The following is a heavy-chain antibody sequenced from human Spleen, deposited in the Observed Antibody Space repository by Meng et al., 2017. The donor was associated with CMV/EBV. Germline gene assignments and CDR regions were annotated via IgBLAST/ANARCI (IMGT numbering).Heavy chain of an antibody. D-gene: IGHD1-7*01. J-gene: IGHJ5*02. V-gene: IGHV3-11*04. Sequence: ASGFTLSDYYMSWIRQAPGKGLEWVSYISSSGSTIYYADSVKGRFTISRDNARNSLYLQMNSLRAEDTAVYYCARGYKRNYEEWFDPWGQGTLVTVSS. CDR1: GFTLSDYY. CDR3: ARGYKRNYEEWFDP. CDR2: ISSSGSTI.